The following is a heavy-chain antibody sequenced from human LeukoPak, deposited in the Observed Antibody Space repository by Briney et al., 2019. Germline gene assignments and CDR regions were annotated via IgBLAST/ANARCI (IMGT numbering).Heavy chain of an antibody. Sequence: SGTLSLTCAVSGGSISSSNWWSWVRQPPGKGLEWIGEIYHSGSTNYNPSLKSRVTISVDKSKNQLSLKLSSVTAADTAVYYCARGPPRGFWSGYRNYYFDYWGQGTLVTVSS. V-gene: IGHV4-4*02. D-gene: IGHD3-3*01. CDR2: IYHSGST. J-gene: IGHJ4*02. CDR1: GGSISSSNW. CDR3: ARGPPRGFWSGYRNYYFDY.